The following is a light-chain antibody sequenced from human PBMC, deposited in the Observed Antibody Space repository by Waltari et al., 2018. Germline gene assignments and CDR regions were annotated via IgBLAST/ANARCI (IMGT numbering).Light chain of an antibody. V-gene: IGLV2-14*03. CDR1: SSDLGRYHY. CDR2: DVN. Sequence: QSALTQPASVSGSPGQSITISCTGTSSDLGRYHYVSWYQHHPGKAPKLMIFDVNNRPSGVSNRFSGSKSGNTASLTISGLQAEDEADYYCSSYTTTSSLLVVFGGGTKLTVL. CDR3: SSYTTTSSLLVV. J-gene: IGLJ2*01.